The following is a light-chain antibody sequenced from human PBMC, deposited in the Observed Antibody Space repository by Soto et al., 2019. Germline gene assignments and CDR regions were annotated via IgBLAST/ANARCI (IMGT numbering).Light chain of an antibody. CDR1: QSISSY. CDR3: QQLNSYPRT. CDR2: AAS. V-gene: IGKV1-39*01. Sequence: DIQMTQSPCSLSASVGDRVTITCWASQSISSYLNWYQQKPGKAPKLLIYAASSLQSGVPSRFSGSGSGTDITLTISILLPEDFATYYCQQLNSYPRTFGQGTRLEIK. J-gene: IGKJ5*01.